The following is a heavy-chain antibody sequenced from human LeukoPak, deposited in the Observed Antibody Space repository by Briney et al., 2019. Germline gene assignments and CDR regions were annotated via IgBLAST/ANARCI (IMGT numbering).Heavy chain of an antibody. Sequence: GESLKISCKGSGYSFTSYWIGWVRQAPGKGLEWVGRIKSKTDGGTTDYAAPVKGRFTISRDDSKNTLYLQMNSLKTEDTAVYYCTTESTYYDFWSGYSSFDYWGQGTLVTVSS. V-gene: IGHV3-15*01. J-gene: IGHJ4*02. CDR1: GYSFTSYW. CDR2: IKSKTDGGTT. CDR3: TTESTYYDFWSGYSSFDY. D-gene: IGHD3-3*01.